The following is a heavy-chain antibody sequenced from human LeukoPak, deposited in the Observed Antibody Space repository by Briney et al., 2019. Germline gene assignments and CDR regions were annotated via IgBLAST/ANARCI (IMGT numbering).Heavy chain of an antibody. D-gene: IGHD4-17*01. CDR3: TRGPYAYSQY. Sequence: ASVRVSCKASGYTFTSYDINWLRQATAQGFEWMGWMNPNSGNTGYGQKFQGRLTMTRDASISTAYMELSSLRSEDTAFYYCTRGPYAYSQYWGQGTLVTVSS. V-gene: IGHV1-8*01. J-gene: IGHJ1*01. CDR2: MNPNSGNT. CDR1: GYTFTSYD.